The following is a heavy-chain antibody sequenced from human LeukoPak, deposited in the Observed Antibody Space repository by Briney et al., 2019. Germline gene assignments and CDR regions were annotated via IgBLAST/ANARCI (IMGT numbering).Heavy chain of an antibody. CDR3: ATVPSGGYYYYYMDV. Sequence: GGSLRLSCAASGFTFSNYWMSWVRQALGKGLEWVANIRPDGSEEFYVDSVKGRFTVSRDNAKNSLYLQMNSMRGEDTALYYCATVPSGGYYYYYMDVWGRGTTVTVSS. V-gene: IGHV3-7*01. CDR1: GFTFSNYW. CDR2: IRPDGSEE. D-gene: IGHD2-8*02. J-gene: IGHJ6*03.